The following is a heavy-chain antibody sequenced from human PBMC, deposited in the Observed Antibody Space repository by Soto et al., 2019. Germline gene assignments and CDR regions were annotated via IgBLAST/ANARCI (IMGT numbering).Heavy chain of an antibody. CDR2: IYYSGST. V-gene: IGHV4-39*06. Sequence: PXXTLSLPFSVSGGSISSSTYDWGSIRQPPGKGLEWIGYIYYSGSTNYNPSLKSRVTISVDTSKNQFPLKLRSVTAADTAVYYCARENLEEYYFDYWGQGTLVT. CDR1: GGSISSSTYD. J-gene: IGHJ4*02. CDR3: ARENLEEYYFDY.